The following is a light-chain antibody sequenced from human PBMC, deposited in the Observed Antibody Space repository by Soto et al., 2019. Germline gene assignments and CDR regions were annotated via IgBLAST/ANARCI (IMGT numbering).Light chain of an antibody. Sequence: IQMTQSPSTQSASVGDRVTITCRASQSISSWLAWYQQKPGKAPKLLIYRASSLESGVPSRFSGSGSGTEFTLTINSLQPDDFATYYCQQYHIYSGTFGQGTKVDIK. J-gene: IGKJ1*01. CDR1: QSISSW. V-gene: IGKV1-5*03. CDR3: QQYHIYSGT. CDR2: RAS.